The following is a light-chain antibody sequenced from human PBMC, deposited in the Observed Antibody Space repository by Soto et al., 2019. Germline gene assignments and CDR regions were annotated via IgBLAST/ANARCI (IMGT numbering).Light chain of an antibody. J-gene: IGKJ1*01. CDR3: QQYNSYSEK. CDR2: EAS. CDR1: QSISTW. Sequence: DIQMTQSPSTLSASVGDRVTITCRASQSISTWLAWYQQKSGKAPKLLIYEASSLGSGVPSRFSGSGSGTEFTLTISSLQPHDFATYYCQQYNSYSEKFGQGTKVEIK. V-gene: IGKV1-5*03.